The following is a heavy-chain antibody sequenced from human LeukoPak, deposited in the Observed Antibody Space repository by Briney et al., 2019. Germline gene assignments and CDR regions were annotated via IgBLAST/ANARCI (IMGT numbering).Heavy chain of an antibody. CDR2: ISGSGGST. J-gene: IGHJ4*02. D-gene: IGHD5-18*01. CDR3: AKDDGQSFGYSYVQYYFDY. V-gene: IGHV3-23*01. CDR1: GSTFSSYA. Sequence: GGSLRLSCAASGSTFSSYAMSWVRQAPGKGLEWVSAISGSGGSTYYADSVKGRFTISRDNSKNTLYLQMNSLRAEDTAVYYCAKDDGQSFGYSYVQYYFDYWGQGTLVTVSS.